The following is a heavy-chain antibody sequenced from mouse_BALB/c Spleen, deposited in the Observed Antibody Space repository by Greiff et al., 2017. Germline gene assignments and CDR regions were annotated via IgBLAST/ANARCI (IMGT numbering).Heavy chain of an antibody. CDR1: GFAFSSYD. CDR3: ARHEGYDYVFDY. Sequence: EVMLVESGGGLVKPGGSLKLSCAASGFAFSSYDMSWVRQTPEKRLEWVAYISSGGGSTYYPDTVKGRFTISRDNAKNTLYLQMSSLKSEDTAMYYCARHEGYDYVFDYWGQGTTLTVSS. D-gene: IGHD2-4*01. J-gene: IGHJ2*01. CDR2: ISSGGGST. V-gene: IGHV5-12-1*01.